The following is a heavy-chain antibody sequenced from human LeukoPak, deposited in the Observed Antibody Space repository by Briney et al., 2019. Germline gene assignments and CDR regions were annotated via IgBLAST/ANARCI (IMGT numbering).Heavy chain of an antibody. V-gene: IGHV3-53*01. D-gene: IGHD3-3*01. CDR1: GFTVSSNY. CDR3: ARPLRINCGMDV. J-gene: IGHJ6*02. CDR2: IYYDGST. Sequence: PGGSLRLSSAASGFTVSSNYMSWVRRTPGKGLEWVSIIYYDGSTYYADSVKGRFTISRDNSKNTMYLQMNSLRAEDTAVYYCARPLRINCGMDVWGQGTTVTVSS.